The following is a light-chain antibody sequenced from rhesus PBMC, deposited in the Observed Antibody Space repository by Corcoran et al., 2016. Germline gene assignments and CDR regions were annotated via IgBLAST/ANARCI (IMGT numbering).Light chain of an antibody. J-gene: IGKJ1*01. CDR3: LQYSSSPWT. CDR2: KAS. V-gene: IGKV1-22*01. Sequence: DIQMTQSPSSLSASVGDTVTITCRASQSISSWLDWYQQKPGKAPKLLIYKASGLQSGVPSRFSGNGSWTDFTLTLRSLQPEDFATYYCLQYSSSPWTFGQETKVEIK. CDR1: QSISSW.